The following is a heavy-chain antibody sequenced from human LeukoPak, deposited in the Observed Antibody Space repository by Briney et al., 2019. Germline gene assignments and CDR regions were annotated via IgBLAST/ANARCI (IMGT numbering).Heavy chain of an antibody. CDR3: AKDADMVRGVDRFDY. V-gene: IGHV3-74*01. CDR1: GFTFSSYW. Sequence: GGSPRLSCAASGFTFSSYWMHWVRQAPGKGLVWVSRINSDGSSTSYADSVKGRFTISRDNAKNSLYLQMNSLRAEDTAVYYCAKDADMVRGVDRFDYWGQGTLVTVSS. D-gene: IGHD3-10*01. J-gene: IGHJ4*02. CDR2: INSDGSST.